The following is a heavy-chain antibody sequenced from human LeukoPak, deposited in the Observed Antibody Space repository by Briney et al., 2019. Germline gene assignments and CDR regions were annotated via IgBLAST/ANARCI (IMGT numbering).Heavy chain of an antibody. CDR2: IYYSGST. Sequence: PSETLSLTCTVSGGSISSYYWSWIRQPPGKGLEWIGYIYYSGSTNYNPSLKSRVTISVDTSKNQFSLKLSSMTAADTAVYYCARSPESAYSGYDFYYYYGMDVWGQGTTVTVSS. J-gene: IGHJ6*02. V-gene: IGHV4-59*01. CDR1: GGSISSYY. D-gene: IGHD5-12*01. CDR3: ARSPESAYSGYDFYYYYGMDV.